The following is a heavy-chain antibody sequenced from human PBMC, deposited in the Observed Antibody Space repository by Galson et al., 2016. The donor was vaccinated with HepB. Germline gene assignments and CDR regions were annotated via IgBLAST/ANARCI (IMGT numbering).Heavy chain of an antibody. D-gene: IGHD3-10*01. Sequence: SLRLSCAASGFTFSSFAMSWVRQAPGKGLEWVSGISGSGGTTYYVDSVRGRFTISRDQAKNTLYLQRNSLRVEDTAVYYCARGNWVQEVIAGYGTWFDPWVQGILVTVSS. CDR1: GFTFSSFA. V-gene: IGHV3-23*01. CDR2: ISGSGGTT. CDR3: ARGNWVQEVIAGYGTWFDP. J-gene: IGHJ5*02.